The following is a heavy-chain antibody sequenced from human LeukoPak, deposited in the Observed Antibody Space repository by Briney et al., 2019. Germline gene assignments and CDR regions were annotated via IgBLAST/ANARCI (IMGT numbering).Heavy chain of an antibody. J-gene: IGHJ4*02. V-gene: IGHV4-39*01. Sequence: PSDTLSLPCTVSGGPTSSTSYYGAWSPQPPGGGLEWIGSIYYSEYTHYNPSLKSRVTISVDTSKNQYSLTLTSVTAADTAVYYCARPGDGSVWPFDYWGQGTLVTVSS. CDR1: GGPTSSTSYY. CDR2: IYYSEYT. CDR3: ARPGDGSVWPFDY. D-gene: IGHD6-19*01.